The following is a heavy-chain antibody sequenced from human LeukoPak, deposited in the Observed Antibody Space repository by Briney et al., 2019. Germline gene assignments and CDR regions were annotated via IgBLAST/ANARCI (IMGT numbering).Heavy chain of an antibody. CDR1: GGSFSFYY. Sequence: SETLSLTCAVYGGSFSFYYWSWIRQPPGKGLEWIGEINHSGSTKYNPSLKSRVTISVDTSKNQFSLKLSSVTAADTAVYYCARLQSPLLRFLMDVWGKGTTVTVSS. CDR2: INHSGST. J-gene: IGHJ6*03. CDR3: ARLQSPLLRFLMDV. D-gene: IGHD3-3*01. V-gene: IGHV4-34*01.